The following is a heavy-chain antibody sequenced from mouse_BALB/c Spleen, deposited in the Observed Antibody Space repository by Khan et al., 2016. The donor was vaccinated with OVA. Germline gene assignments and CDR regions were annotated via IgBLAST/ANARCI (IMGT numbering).Heavy chain of an antibody. V-gene: IGHV1-4*01. CDR2: INPSNGYT. J-gene: IGHJ3*01. CDR1: GYTFTSYT. D-gene: IGHD2-14*01. Sequence: QVRLQQSGAELARPGASVKMSCKASGYTFTSYTIHWIQLRPGQGLEWIGYINPSNGYTNYNQKFKDKATLTADKSSTTAYMELSSLTSDDSALYNCVRDGAYHRNDGWFAYWGQGTLVTVSA. CDR3: VRDGAYHRNDGWFAY.